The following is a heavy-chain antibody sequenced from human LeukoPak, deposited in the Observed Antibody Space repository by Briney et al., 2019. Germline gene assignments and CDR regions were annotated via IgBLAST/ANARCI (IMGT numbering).Heavy chain of an antibody. CDR1: GFTFSTYW. D-gene: IGHD3-3*02. CDR3: ARVASSSSFDY. CDR2: IKQDGSEK. V-gene: IGHV3-7*01. Sequence: GGSLRLSCAASGFTFSTYWMNWVRQAPGKGLEWVANIKQDGSEKYYVDSVKGRFTISRDNAKNSLYLQMNSLRAEDTAVYYCARVASSSSFDYWGQGTLVTVSS. J-gene: IGHJ4*02.